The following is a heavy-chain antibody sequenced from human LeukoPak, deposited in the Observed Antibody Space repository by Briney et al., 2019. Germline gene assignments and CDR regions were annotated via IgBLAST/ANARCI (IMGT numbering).Heavy chain of an antibody. D-gene: IGHD3-9*01. CDR1: TGSISGYY. Sequence: PSETLSLTCTVSTGSISGYYWSWIRQPPGKGLEWIGYIYSSGSTSYNPSLRSRVTISVDTSKNQFSLKLSSMTAADTAVYYCARRLNDILTGFMAFDIWGQRTMVTVSS. CDR3: ARRLNDILTGFMAFDI. CDR2: IYSSGST. J-gene: IGHJ3*02. V-gene: IGHV4-4*09.